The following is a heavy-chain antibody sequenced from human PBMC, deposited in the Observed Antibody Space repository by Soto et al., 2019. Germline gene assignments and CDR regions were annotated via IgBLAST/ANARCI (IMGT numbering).Heavy chain of an antibody. CDR2: ISGSGGTT. CDR1: GFTFSSYA. V-gene: IGHV3-23*01. Sequence: EVQLLASGGGLVQPGGSLRLSCAASGFTFSSYAMSWVRQAPGQGLEWVSAISGSGGTTYYADSVKGRFTISRDNSKNTLYLQMNSLRAEDTAVYYFAKDRGYSGYDNWFDSWGQGTVVTVSS. J-gene: IGHJ5*01. CDR3: AKDRGYSGYDNWFDS. D-gene: IGHD5-12*01.